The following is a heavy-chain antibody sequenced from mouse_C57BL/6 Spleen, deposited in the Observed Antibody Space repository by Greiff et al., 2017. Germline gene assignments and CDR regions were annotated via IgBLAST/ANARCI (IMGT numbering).Heavy chain of an antibody. V-gene: IGHV1-55*01. CDR2: IYPGSGST. CDR3: ARGPMNDGSSWWYFDV. J-gene: IGHJ1*03. CDR1: GYTFTSYW. Sequence: QVQLKQPGAELVKPGASVKMSCKASGYTFTSYWITWVKQRPGQGLEWIGDIYPGSGSTNYNEKFKSKATLTVDTSSSTAYMQLSSLTSEDSAVYYCARGPMNDGSSWWYFDVWGTGTTVTVSS. D-gene: IGHD1-1*01.